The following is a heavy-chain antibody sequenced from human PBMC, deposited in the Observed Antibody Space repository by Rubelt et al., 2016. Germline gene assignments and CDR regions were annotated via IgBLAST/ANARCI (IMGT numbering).Heavy chain of an antibody. CDR2: IKQDGSEK. D-gene: IGHD3-22*01. CDR1: GFTFSSYW. CDR3: ARDPDYYDSSGYPGLTKTVEQI. V-gene: IGHV3-7*01. J-gene: IGHJ3*02. Sequence: EVQLVESGGGLVQPGGSLRLSCAASGFTFSSYWMSWVRQAPGKGLEWVANIKQDGSEKYYVDSVKGRFTISRDNAKNSLYLQMNSLRAEDMAVYYCARDPDYYDSSGYPGLTKTVEQIWGQGTMVTVSS.